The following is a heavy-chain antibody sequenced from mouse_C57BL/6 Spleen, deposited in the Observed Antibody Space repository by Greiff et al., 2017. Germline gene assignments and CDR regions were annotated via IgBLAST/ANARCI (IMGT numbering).Heavy chain of an antibody. J-gene: IGHJ3*01. CDR3: ARWDYCPFAY. CDR1: GYTFTDYY. Sequence: QVQLQQSGAELVRPGASVKLSCKASGYTFTDYYINWVKQRPGQGLEWIARIYPGSGNTYYNEKFKGQATLTAEKSSSTAYMQLSSLTSEDSAVSFFARWDYCPFAYWGQGTLLTVSA. V-gene: IGHV1-76*01. CDR2: IYPGSGNT. D-gene: IGHD2-13*01.